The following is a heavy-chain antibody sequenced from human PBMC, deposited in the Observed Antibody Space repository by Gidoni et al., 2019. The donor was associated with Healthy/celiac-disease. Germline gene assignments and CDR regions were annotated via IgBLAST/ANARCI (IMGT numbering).Heavy chain of an antibody. V-gene: IGHV3-21*01. CDR3: ARARLYLGAFDI. Sequence: EVQLVASGGGLVKPGGSLRLSCAASGFTFSSYSMNWVRQAPGKGLEWVSSISSSSSYIYYADSVKGRFTISRDNAKNSLYLQMNSLRAEDTAVYYCARARLYLGAFDIWGQGTMVTVSS. CDR1: GFTFSSYS. CDR2: ISSSSSYI. D-gene: IGHD2-8*01. J-gene: IGHJ3*02.